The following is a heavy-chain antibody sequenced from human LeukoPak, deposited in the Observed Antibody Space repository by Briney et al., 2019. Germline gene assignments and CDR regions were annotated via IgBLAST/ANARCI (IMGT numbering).Heavy chain of an antibody. CDR2: ISYDGSNK. Sequence: PGGSLRLSCAASGFTFSNYGMHWVRQAPGKGLEWVAVISYDGSNKYYADSVKGRFTISRDNSKNTLYLQMNSLRAEDTAVYYCAKDRSYYDSSGYQYYFDYWGQGTLVAVSS. CDR3: AKDRSYYDSSGYQYYFDY. CDR1: GFTFSNYG. J-gene: IGHJ4*02. D-gene: IGHD3-22*01. V-gene: IGHV3-30*18.